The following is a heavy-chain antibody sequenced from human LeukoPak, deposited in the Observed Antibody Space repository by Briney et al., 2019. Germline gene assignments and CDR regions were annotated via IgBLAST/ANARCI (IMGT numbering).Heavy chain of an antibody. CDR2: IKKDGSEK. J-gene: IGHJ3*02. CDR1: GFTFSNYW. V-gene: IGHV3-7*01. Sequence: GGSLRLSCAASGFTFSNYWMSWIRQAPGKGLEWVANIKKDGSEKYYVDSVKGRFTISRDNAKNSLYLQMNSLRAEDTAVYYCARPGHRDAFDIWGQGTMLTVSS. CDR3: ARPGHRDAFDI.